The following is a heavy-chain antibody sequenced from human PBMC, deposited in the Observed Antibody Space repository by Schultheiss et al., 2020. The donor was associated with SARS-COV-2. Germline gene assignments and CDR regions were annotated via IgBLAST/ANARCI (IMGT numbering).Heavy chain of an antibody. CDR1: GFNFKNYC. Sequence: GGSLRLSCRAPGFNFKNYCMQWICRAPGKGLEWVAVISYDGRHTYYADSVKGRFTISRDNAKNTLYLQMNSLRPEDTAIYYCARDLPPHDYWGQGTLVTVSS. CDR3: ARDLPPHDY. V-gene: IGHV3-30*03. CDR2: ISYDGRHT. J-gene: IGHJ4*02.